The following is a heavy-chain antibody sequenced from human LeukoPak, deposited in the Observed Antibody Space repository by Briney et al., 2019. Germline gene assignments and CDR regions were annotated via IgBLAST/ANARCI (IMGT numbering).Heavy chain of an antibody. J-gene: IGHJ5*02. V-gene: IGHV1-2*02. CDR3: ARYRSDYDILTGYYTGNWFDP. D-gene: IGHD3-9*01. CDR2: INPYSGDT. CDR1: GYTFTTYF. Sequence: ASVKVSCKTSGYTFTTYFIHWVRQAPGQGLEWMGGINPYSGDTKYAQKFQGRVTMTRDTSTSTAYMELSRLMSDDTAVYYCARYRSDYDILTGYYTGNWFDPWGQGTLVTVSS.